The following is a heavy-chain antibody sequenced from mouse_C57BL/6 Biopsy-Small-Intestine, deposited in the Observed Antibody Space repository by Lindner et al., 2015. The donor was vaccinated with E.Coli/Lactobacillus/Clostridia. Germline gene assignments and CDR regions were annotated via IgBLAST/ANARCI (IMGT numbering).Heavy chain of an antibody. J-gene: IGHJ1*01. CDR1: GYTFTNYF. Sequence: SVKVSCKASGYTFTNYFIHWVRQAPGQGLEWMGLINPSDGRRAYAQKFQGRITMTRDTSTSTVYMELSSLTSEETAVYYCARDRGNVGQPPPKYYYGMDVWGRGTTVTVSP. D-gene: IGHD1-1*01. CDR2: INPSDGRR. V-gene: IGHV1-64*01. CDR3: ARDRGNVGQPPPKYYYGMDV.